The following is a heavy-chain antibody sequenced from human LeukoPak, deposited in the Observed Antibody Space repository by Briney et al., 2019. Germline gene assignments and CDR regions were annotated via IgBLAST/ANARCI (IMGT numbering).Heavy chain of an antibody. CDR1: GVSLSTSGMR. D-gene: IGHD4-17*01. CDR3: ARITPTGAFDI. CDR2: IDWDDDK. V-gene: IGHV2-70*04. J-gene: IGHJ3*02. Sequence: ESGPALVKTTQTPTLTCTFSGVSLSTSGMRVSWIPQPPGKALEWLARIDWDDDKFYSTSLKTRLTISKDTSKNQVVLTMTNMDPVDTATYYCARITPTGAFDIWGQGTMVTVSS.